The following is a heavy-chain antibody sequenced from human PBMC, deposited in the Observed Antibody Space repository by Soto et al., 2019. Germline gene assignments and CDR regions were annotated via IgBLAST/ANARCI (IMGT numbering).Heavy chain of an antibody. Sequence: GGSLRLSCAASGFTFSVYAMSWVRQAPGKGLEWVSVIYSGGSTYYADSVKGRFIISRDDSKNTLFLQMNSLRAEDTAVYYCATAKLLLPWLFDYWGQGTLVTVSS. D-gene: IGHD2-15*01. J-gene: IGHJ4*02. CDR2: IYSGGST. CDR3: ATAKLLLPWLFDY. V-gene: IGHV3-66*01. CDR1: GFTFSVYA.